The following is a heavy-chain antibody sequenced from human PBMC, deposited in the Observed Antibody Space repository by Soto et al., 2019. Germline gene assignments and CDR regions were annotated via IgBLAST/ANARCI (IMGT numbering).Heavy chain of an antibody. D-gene: IGHD1-26*01. J-gene: IGHJ2*01. V-gene: IGHV3-30-3*01. CDR3: ARPPWLEDYQWGYVDH. Sequence: QVQLVESGGGVVEPGRSLRLSCAASGFTFSSYAMHWVRQAPGTGMERVSVISYEGSNKYYAYSVTGRFTISRDNSKNPLFLHTNSLRTEDTAVYYCARPPWLEDYQWGYVDHWGRGTLVTVS. CDR2: ISYEGSNK. CDR1: GFTFSSYA.